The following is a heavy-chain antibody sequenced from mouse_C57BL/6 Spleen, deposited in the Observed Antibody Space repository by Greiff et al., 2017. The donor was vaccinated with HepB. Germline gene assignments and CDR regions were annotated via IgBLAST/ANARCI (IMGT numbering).Heavy chain of an antibody. CDR1: GFSLTSYG. V-gene: IGHV2-2*01. D-gene: IGHD1-1*01. CDR3: ARNPRYYGSSYCAMDY. CDR2: IWSGGGT. Sequence: VKLLESGPGLVQPSQSLSITCTVSGFSLTSYGVHWVRQSPGKGLEWLGVIWSGGGTDYNAAFISRLSISKDNSKSQVFFKMNSLQADDTAIYYCARNPRYYGSSYCAMDYWGQGTSVTVSS. J-gene: IGHJ4*01.